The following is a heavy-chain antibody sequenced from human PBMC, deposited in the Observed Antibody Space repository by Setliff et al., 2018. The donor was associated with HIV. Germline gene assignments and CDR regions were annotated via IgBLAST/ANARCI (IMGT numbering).Heavy chain of an antibody. CDR2: INSNNGGT. D-gene: IGHD1-20*01. CDR3: ARDPGITAKPFYFDQ. V-gene: IGHV1-2*02. Sequence: ASVKVSCKASGYTFTAYYIHWVRQAPGQGLEWMGWINSNNGGTKYAQNFQGRVTMTRDTSITTAYMELSRLISDDTAVYYCARDPGITAKPFYFDQWGQGTLVTVSS. J-gene: IGHJ4*02. CDR1: GYTFTAYY.